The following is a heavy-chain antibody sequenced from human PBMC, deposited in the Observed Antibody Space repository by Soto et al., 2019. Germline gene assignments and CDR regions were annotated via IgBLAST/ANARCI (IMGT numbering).Heavy chain of an antibody. CDR3: VRATLSWGHYYFRGLDV. D-gene: IGHD3-22*01. J-gene: IGHJ6*02. CDR2: IKHDGNEK. CDR1: GFMFGTYW. V-gene: IGHV3-7*01. Sequence: GGSLRVSCAATGFMFGTYWMSWVRQAPGKGLEWVANIKHDGNEKYYADSVKGRFTVSRDNVKNFLHLQMSSLRGDDTGVYFCVRATLSWGHYYFRGLDVWGHGTTVTVSS.